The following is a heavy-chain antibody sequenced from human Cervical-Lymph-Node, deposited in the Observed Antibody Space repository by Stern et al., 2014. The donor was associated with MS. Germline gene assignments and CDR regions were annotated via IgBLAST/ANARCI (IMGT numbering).Heavy chain of an antibody. V-gene: IGHV1-69*06. CDR1: GGNFHDYA. D-gene: IGHD2-8*01. CDR3: ARDPPLLIKAKMSDY. Sequence: KLVQYGDEVKKPGSSVKVSCKASGGNFHDYAFSWVRQAPGQGLEWMGGIIPLFGAAKYTQKFQGRLIITADKSTTTVYMELSSLRPEDTAIYFCARDPPLLIKAKMSDYWGQGTLVTVSS. CDR2: IIPLFGAA. J-gene: IGHJ4*02.